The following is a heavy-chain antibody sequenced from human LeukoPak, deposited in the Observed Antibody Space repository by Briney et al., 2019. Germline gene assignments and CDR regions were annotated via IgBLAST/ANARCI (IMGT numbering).Heavy chain of an antibody. CDR1: GFTFSSYG. D-gene: IGHD5-24*01. Sequence: GGSLRLSCEASGFTFSSYGMHWVRQAPGKGLEWVAVTSYDGSNKYYADSVKGRFTISRDNSKNTLYLQMNNLRAEDTAVYYCARIRDDYNPLDYWGQGTLVTVSS. J-gene: IGHJ4*02. CDR2: TSYDGSNK. CDR3: ARIRDDYNPLDY. V-gene: IGHV3-30*03.